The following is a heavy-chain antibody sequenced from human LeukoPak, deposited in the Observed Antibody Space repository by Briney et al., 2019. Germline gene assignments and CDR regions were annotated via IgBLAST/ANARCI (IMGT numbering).Heavy chain of an antibody. V-gene: IGHV4-39*01. Sequence: PSETLSLTCTVSGGSISSSSYYWGWIRQPPGKGLEWIGSIYYSGSTYYNPSLKSRVTISVDTSKNQFSLKLSSVTAADTAVYYCAGSYGSVGATWASAFDIWGQGTMVTVSS. CDR1: GGSISSSSYY. D-gene: IGHD1-26*01. CDR2: IYYSGST. J-gene: IGHJ3*02. CDR3: AGSYGSVGATWASAFDI.